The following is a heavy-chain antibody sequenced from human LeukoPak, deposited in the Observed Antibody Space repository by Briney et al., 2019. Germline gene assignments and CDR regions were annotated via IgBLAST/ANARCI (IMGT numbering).Heavy chain of an antibody. CDR1: GFTFTSSA. J-gene: IGHJ4*02. V-gene: IGHV1-58*02. CDR2: IVVGSGNT. D-gene: IGHD3-22*01. CDR3: AADRYDSSGYYHFDY. Sequence: SVKVSCKASGFTFTSSAMRWVRQARGQRLEWIGLIVVGSGNTNYAQKFQERVTITRDMSTSTAYMELSSLRSEDTAVYYCAADRYDSSGYYHFDYWGQGTLVTVSS.